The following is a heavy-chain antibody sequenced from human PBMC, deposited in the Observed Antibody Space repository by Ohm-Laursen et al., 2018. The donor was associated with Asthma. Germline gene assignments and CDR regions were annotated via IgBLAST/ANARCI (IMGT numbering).Heavy chain of an antibody. D-gene: IGHD3-16*01. CDR3: AARPVWGVDDFDY. CDR2: ISGSGGGT. V-gene: IGHV3-23*01. CDR1: GFTFSSYA. Sequence: SLRLSCTASGFTFSSYAITWVRQAPGKGLQWVSAISGSGGGTYYADSVKGRFTISRDNSKNTLSLQMNGLRSEDTAVYYCAARPVWGVDDFDYWGQGTLVTVSS. J-gene: IGHJ4*02.